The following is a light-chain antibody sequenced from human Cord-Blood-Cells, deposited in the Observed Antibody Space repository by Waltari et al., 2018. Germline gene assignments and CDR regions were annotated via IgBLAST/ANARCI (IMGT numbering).Light chain of an antibody. J-gene: IGKJ1*01. CDR1: QSVSSSY. Sequence: EIVLTQSPGTLSLSPGERATLSCRASQSVSSSYLAWQQQKPGQAPRLLIYGASSRATGIPDRFSGSGSGTDFTLTISRLEPEDFAVYYCQQYGSSPRTFGQGTKVEI. CDR2: GAS. V-gene: IGKV3-20*01. CDR3: QQYGSSPRT.